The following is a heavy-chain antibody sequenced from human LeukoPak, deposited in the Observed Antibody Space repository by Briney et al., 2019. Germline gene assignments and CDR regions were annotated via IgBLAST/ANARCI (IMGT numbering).Heavy chain of an antibody. Sequence: PGGSLRLSCAASGFTFDDYAMHWVRQAPGKGLEWVSGISWNSGSIGYADSVKGRFTISRDNSKNTLYLQMNSLRAEDTAVYYCAKERDEAPRIPGYWGQGTLVTVSS. CDR2: ISWNSGSI. CDR3: AKERDEAPRIPGY. J-gene: IGHJ4*02. V-gene: IGHV3-9*01. CDR1: GFTFDDYA.